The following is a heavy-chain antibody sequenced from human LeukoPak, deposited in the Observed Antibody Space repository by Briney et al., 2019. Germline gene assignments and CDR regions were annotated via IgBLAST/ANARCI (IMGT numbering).Heavy chain of an antibody. CDR3: ARGLQTIMPTAWYFDP. J-gene: IGHJ2*01. CDR2: IYNRRST. Sequence: SETLSLTCTVSGGSISTYFWSWIRQPPGKGLEWIGYIYNRRSTNYNPSLKSRVTISLDTSNSQFSLKLNSVTAADTAIYYCARGLQTIMPTAWYFDPWGRGTLVTVSS. V-gene: IGHV4-59*01. CDR1: GGSISTYF. D-gene: IGHD1-1*01.